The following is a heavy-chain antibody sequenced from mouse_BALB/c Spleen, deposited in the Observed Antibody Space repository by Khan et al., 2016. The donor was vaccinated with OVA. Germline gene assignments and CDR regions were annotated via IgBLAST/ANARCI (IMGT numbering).Heavy chain of an antibody. J-gene: IGHJ4*01. CDR3: AKPFYAHYYAMDY. V-gene: IGHV2-6-5*01. D-gene: IGHD2-10*01. Sequence: QVRLQQSGPGLVAPSQSLSITCTVSGFSLTDYGVNWIRQPPGKGLEWLGIIWGGGTSYYYSALKSRLSISKDNSKSQVFLKMNSLQTDDTAMYYCAKPFYAHYYAMDYWGQGTSVTVSS. CDR2: IWGGGTS. CDR1: GFSLTDYG.